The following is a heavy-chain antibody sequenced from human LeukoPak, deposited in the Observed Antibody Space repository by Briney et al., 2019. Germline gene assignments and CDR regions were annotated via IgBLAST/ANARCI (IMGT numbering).Heavy chain of an antibody. J-gene: IGHJ3*02. V-gene: IGHV3-30*02. CDR2: IQYDGSNK. CDR3: ARDSEWFGESLGAFDI. D-gene: IGHD3-10*01. CDR1: GFTFSSYG. Sequence: GGSLRLSCAASGFTFSSYGMHWVRQAPGKGLEWVAFIQYDGSNKYYADSVKGRFTISRDNSKNTLYLQMNSLRAEDTAVYYCARDSEWFGESLGAFDIWGQGTMVTVSS.